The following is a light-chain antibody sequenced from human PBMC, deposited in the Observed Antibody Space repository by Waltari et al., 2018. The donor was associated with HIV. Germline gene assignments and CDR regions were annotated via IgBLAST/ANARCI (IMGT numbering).Light chain of an antibody. CDR1: NSTVGSDV. V-gene: IGLV1-44*01. CDR3: AAWDARLNEYL. Sequence: QSVLTQPHSASGTPGQRVIISCSGSNSTVGSDVVNWYQQLPGTAPQLLIYGDNERPSGVPDRFSGSKSGASASLAISDLQSEDEAEYYCAAWDARLNEYLFGTGTKVTVL. J-gene: IGLJ1*01. CDR2: GDN.